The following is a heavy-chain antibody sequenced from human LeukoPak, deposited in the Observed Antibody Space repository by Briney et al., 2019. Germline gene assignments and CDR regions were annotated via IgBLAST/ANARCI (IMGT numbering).Heavy chain of an antibody. CDR3: AKDGDYDSSGPPAI. Sequence: GGSLRLSCAASGFTFSSTSMSWVRQAPGKGLEWVSAISGSGGSTYYADSVKGRFTISRDNSKNTLYLQMNSLRAEDTAVYYCAKDGDYDSSGPPAIWGQGTMVTVSS. V-gene: IGHV3-23*01. D-gene: IGHD3-22*01. CDR1: GFTFSSTS. J-gene: IGHJ3*02. CDR2: ISGSGGST.